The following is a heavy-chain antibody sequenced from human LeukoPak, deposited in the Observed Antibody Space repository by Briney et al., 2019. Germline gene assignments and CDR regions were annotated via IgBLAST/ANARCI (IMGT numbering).Heavy chain of an antibody. CDR1: GGTFSSYA. J-gene: IGHJ6*02. D-gene: IGHD6-13*01. CDR2: IIPMFGTA. Sequence: SVKVSCKASGGTFSSYAISWVRQAPGQGLEWIGGIIPMFGTANYAQKFQGRVTITADESTSTAYMELSSLRSEDMAVYYCARASPDSSSWQYYYSGMDVWGQGTTVTVSS. CDR3: ARASPDSSSWQYYYSGMDV. V-gene: IGHV1-69*13.